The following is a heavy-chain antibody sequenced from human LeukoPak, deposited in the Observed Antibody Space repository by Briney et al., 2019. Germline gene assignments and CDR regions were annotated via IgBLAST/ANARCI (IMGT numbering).Heavy chain of an antibody. Sequence: PGGSLRLSCAASGFTFSSNGMLWVRQTPGKGLDWVAFTRYDESKTFYGDSVRGRFTISRDNSKNTLYLQMNSLTTDDSAVYYCAKARYSGSPALDFWGQGTLVTVSS. CDR3: AKARYSGSPALDF. V-gene: IGHV3-30*02. D-gene: IGHD1-26*01. CDR2: TRYDESKT. J-gene: IGHJ4*02. CDR1: GFTFSSNG.